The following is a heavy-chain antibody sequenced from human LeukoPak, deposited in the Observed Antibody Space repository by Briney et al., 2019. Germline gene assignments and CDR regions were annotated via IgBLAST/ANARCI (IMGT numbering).Heavy chain of an antibody. D-gene: IGHD4-17*01. CDR2: ISSSGSYI. CDR3: ARVGDYGDPTDFDY. V-gene: IGHV3-21*01. Sequence: GGSLRLSCAASGFTFSSYSMNWVRQAPGKGLEWVSSISSSGSYIYYADSVKGRFTISRDNAKNSLYLQMNSLRAEDTAVYYRARVGDYGDPTDFDYWGQGTLVTVSS. J-gene: IGHJ4*02. CDR1: GFTFSSYS.